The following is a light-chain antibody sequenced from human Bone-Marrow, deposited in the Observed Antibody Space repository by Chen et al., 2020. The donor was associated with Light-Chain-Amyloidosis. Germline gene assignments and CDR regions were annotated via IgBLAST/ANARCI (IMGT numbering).Light chain of an antibody. CDR3: QVWEGSSDEVV. Sequence: SYVLTQPPSVSVAPGQTATHTCGGIGIGSLKVHWYQQKAGQAPVMVVYDDTDRPAGIPERFSGSKSGNAATLTITRVEAGDEADYYCQVWEGSSDEVVFGGGTRLTVL. CDR2: DDT. V-gene: IGLV3-21*02. J-gene: IGLJ3*02. CDR1: GIGSLK.